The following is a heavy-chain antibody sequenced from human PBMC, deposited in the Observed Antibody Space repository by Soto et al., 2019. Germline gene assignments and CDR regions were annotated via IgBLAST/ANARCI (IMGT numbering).Heavy chain of an antibody. CDR1: GGTFSSYA. J-gene: IGHJ6*02. CDR3: ASGAGSTSYYYYYGMDV. V-gene: IGHV1-69*13. Sequence: SVKVSCKASGGTFSSYAISWVRQAPGQGLEWMGGIIPIFGTANYAQKFQGRVTITADESTSTAYMELSSLRSEDTAVYYCASGAGSTSYYYYYGMDVWGQGTTVTVSS. CDR2: IIPIFGTA. D-gene: IGHD2-2*01.